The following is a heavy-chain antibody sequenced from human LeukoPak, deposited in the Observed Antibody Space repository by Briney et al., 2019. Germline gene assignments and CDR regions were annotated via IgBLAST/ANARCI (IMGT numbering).Heavy chain of an antibody. D-gene: IGHD6-19*01. Sequence: GGSLRLSCAASGFTFDDYSMHWVRQAPGKGLEWVSSISSSSSYIYYADSVKGRFTISRDNAKNSLYLQMNSLRAEDTAVYYCARSVFENPRYSSGWYVKGPKGHYYYYYMDVWGKGTTVTVSS. CDR3: ARSVFENPRYSSGWYVKGPKGHYYYYYMDV. CDR2: ISSSSSYI. CDR1: GFTFDDYS. J-gene: IGHJ6*03. V-gene: IGHV3-21*01.